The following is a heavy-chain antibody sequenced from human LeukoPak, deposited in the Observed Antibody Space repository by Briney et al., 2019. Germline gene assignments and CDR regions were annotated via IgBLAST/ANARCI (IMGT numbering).Heavy chain of an antibody. CDR3: ATEPLIRLGELSSLNDY. D-gene: IGHD3-16*02. V-gene: IGHV1-24*01. CDR2: FDPEDGET. J-gene: IGHJ4*02. CDR1: GYTLTELS. Sequence: ASVKVSCKVSGYTLTELSMHWVRQAPGKGLEWMGGFDPEDGETIYAQKFQGRVTMTEDTSTDTAYMELSSLRSEDTAVYYCATEPLIRLGELSSLNDYWGQGTLATVSS.